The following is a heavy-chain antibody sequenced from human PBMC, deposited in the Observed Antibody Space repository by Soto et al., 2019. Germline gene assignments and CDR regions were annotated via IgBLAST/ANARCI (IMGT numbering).Heavy chain of an antibody. CDR1: GFNFSDFY. D-gene: IGHD6-19*01. CDR3: ASGLLVKKYF. Sequence: QVQLVESGGALVKPGGSLRLSCAASGFNFSDFYISWIRQAPGKGLEWVSFISATGETIYYAESVKGRFTISRDNAQKSPVVYLITLSDKNTAMYTAASGLLVKKYF. CDR2: ISATGETI. V-gene: IGHV3-11*01. J-gene: IGHJ1*01.